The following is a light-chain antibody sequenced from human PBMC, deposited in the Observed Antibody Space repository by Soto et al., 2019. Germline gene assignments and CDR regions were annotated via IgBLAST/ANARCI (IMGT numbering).Light chain of an antibody. V-gene: IGLV2-14*01. CDR2: DVS. J-gene: IGLJ1*01. CDR1: SSDVGGYNY. CDR3: SSYTTSNTRQIV. Sequence: SVVPQPATVSGSPGQSITISCTGTSSDVGGYNYVSWYQQHPGKAPKFMIYDVSNRPSGVSNRFSGSKSGNTASQTISGLQAEDEADYYRSSYTTSNTRQIVFGTGTKVTAL.